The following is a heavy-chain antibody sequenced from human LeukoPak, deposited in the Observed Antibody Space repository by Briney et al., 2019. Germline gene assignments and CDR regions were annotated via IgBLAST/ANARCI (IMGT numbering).Heavy chain of an antibody. CDR1: GYTFTSYY. CDR2: INPSGGST. Sequence: ASVKVSCKASGYTFTSYYMHWVRQAPGQGLEGMGIINPSGGSTSYAHKFQGRVTMTSDTSTSTVYMELSSLRSEATAVYYCARGAKTYYYGSGSYFFGYWGQGTLVTVSS. J-gene: IGHJ4*02. D-gene: IGHD3-10*01. CDR3: ARGAKTYYYGSGSYFFGY. V-gene: IGHV1-46*01.